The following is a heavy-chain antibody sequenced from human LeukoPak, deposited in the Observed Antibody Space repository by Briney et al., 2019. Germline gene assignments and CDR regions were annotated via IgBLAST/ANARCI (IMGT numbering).Heavy chain of an antibody. CDR1: GGSFSGYY. V-gene: IGHV4-34*01. Sequence: SETLSLTCTVSGGSFSGYYWSWIRQPPGKGLEWIGEINHSGSTNYNPSLKSRVTISVDTSKNQFSLKLSSVTAADTAVYYCARVGGYSGYDSIDYWGQGTLVTVSS. CDR3: ARVGGYSGYDSIDY. CDR2: INHSGST. J-gene: IGHJ4*02. D-gene: IGHD5-12*01.